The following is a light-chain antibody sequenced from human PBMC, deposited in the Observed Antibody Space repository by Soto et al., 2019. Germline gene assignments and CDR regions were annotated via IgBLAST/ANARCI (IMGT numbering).Light chain of an antibody. CDR3: QQFGTSSLVT. CDR2: GVS. Sequence: EVVLTQSPATLSLSPGERVTLSCRASQSIRNYLAWYQQKPGQAPRLLISGVSSRATGIPDRFSGSGSGTDFILTISRVEPEDFAVYYCQQFGTSSLVTFGPGTKVDIK. V-gene: IGKV3-20*01. J-gene: IGKJ3*01. CDR1: QSIRNY.